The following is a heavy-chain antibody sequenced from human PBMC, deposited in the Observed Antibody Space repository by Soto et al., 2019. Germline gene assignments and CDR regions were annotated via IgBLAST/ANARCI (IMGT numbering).Heavy chain of an antibody. CDR2: MNPNSGNT. J-gene: IGHJ4*02. CDR3: AKVVRVNTRYSSGWSVGYYFDY. V-gene: IGHV1-8*01. CDR1: GYTFTNYD. Sequence: QVQLVQSGAEVKKPGASVKVSCKASGYTFTNYDINWVRQATGQGLEWMGWMNPNSGNTGYAQKVQGRVTMTKNTSISTAYMELSSLRSEDTAVYYCAKVVRVNTRYSSGWSVGYYFDYWGQGTLVTVSS. D-gene: IGHD6-19*01.